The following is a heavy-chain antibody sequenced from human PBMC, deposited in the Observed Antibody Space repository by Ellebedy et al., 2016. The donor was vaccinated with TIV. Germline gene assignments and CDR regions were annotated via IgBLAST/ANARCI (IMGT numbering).Heavy chain of an antibody. CDR2: IWYDGSNK. CDR1: GFTFRSYG. CDR3: ARRIAARPDYYYAMDV. V-gene: IGHV3-33*01. D-gene: IGHD6-6*01. Sequence: GESLKISCAASGFTFRSYGMHWVRQAPGKGLEWVAVIWYDGSNKYYGDSVKGRFTISRDNSKNTLSLQMNSLRAEDTAGYYCARRIAARPDYYYAMDVWGQGTTVTVAS. J-gene: IGHJ6*02.